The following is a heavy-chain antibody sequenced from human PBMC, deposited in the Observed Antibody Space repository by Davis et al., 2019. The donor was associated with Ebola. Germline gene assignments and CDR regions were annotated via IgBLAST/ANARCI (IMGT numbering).Heavy chain of an antibody. Sequence: GSLRLSCTVSGGSISSYYWSWIRQPPGKGLEWIGYIYYSGSTNYNPSLKSRVTISVDTSKNQFSLKLSSVTAADTAVYYCARLEGGDYYDFWSGYYYPRWFDPWGQGTLVTVSS. J-gene: IGHJ5*02. CDR1: GGSISSYY. CDR2: IYYSGST. V-gene: IGHV4-59*08. CDR3: ARLEGGDYYDFWSGYYYPRWFDP. D-gene: IGHD3-3*01.